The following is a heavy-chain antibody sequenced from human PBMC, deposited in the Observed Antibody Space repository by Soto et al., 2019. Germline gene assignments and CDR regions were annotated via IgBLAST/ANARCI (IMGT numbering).Heavy chain of an antibody. CDR1: GYSFTNYW. D-gene: IGHD2-8*02. CDR3: ARHLGCRTGRSYPTT. CDR2: IYPGDSDT. J-gene: IGHJ4*02. Sequence: GEALKSSGKASGYSFTNYWIGWVRQTPGKGLEWMGIIYPGDSDTRYSPSFQGQVTISGDRSISTAYLQWRSLKASDTAMYYCARHLGCRTGRSYPTTRGKGTLVPVSP. V-gene: IGHV5-51*01.